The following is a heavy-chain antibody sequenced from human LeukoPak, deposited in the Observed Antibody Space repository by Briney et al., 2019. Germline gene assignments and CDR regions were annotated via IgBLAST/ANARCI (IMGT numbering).Heavy chain of an antibody. J-gene: IGHJ4*02. CDR1: GGTFSSYA. CDR3: ARDTAMASFDY. Sequence: SVKVSCKASGGTFSSYAISWVRQAPGQGLEWMGGIIPIFGTANYAQKLQGRVTMTTDTSTSTAYMELRSLRSDDTAVYYCARDTAMASFDYWGQGTLVTVSS. CDR2: IIPIFGTA. V-gene: IGHV1-69*05. D-gene: IGHD5-18*01.